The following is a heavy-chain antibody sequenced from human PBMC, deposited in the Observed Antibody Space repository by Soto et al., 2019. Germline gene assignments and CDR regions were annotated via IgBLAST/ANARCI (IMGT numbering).Heavy chain of an antibody. Sequence: EVQLLESGGGLVQPGGSLRLSCAASGFTFSSYAMSWVRQAPGKGLEWVSAISGSGGSTYYADSVKGRFTTTRDNTKNTLYLQMNSLRAEDTAVYYCAKDHMIWELGAGAFDIWGQGTMVTVSS. V-gene: IGHV3-23*01. CDR3: AKDHMIWELGAGAFDI. D-gene: IGHD3-10*01. J-gene: IGHJ3*02. CDR1: GFTFSSYA. CDR2: ISGSGGST.